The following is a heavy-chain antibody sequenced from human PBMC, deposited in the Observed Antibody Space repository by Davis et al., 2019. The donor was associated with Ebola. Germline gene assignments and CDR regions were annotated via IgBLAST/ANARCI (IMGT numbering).Heavy chain of an antibody. V-gene: IGHV4-59*01. Sequence: SETLSLTCTVSAGSTSSYYWSWIRHPPGKGLEWIGYIYYSGSTNYNPSLKSRVTISVDTSKNQFSLKLSSVTAADTAVYYCARHKFRVLSGTTDNWFDSWGQGTLVTVSS. J-gene: IGHJ5*01. CDR3: ARHKFRVLSGTTDNWFDS. CDR1: AGSTSSYY. D-gene: IGHD4-17*01. CDR2: IYYSGST.